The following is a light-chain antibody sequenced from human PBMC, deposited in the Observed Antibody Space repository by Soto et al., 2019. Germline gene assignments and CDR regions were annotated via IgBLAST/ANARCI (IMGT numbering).Light chain of an antibody. CDR1: QSVSSSY. V-gene: IGKV3-20*01. CDR2: GAS. J-gene: IGKJ4*01. CDR3: QQYGSSPLT. Sequence: DIVLTQSPGTLSLSPGERATLSCRASQSVSSSYLGWYQQKPGQAPRVLIYGASSRATGIPDRFSGSGSGTDFTLTISRLEPEDFAVYYCQQYGSSPLTFGGGTKVEIK.